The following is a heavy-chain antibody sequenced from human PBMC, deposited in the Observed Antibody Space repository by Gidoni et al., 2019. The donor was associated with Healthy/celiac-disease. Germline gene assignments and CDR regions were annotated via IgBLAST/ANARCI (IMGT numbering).Heavy chain of an antibody. CDR3: ARETVTVTTVYAFDI. J-gene: IGHJ3*02. V-gene: IGHV3-21*01. Sequence: EVQLVESGGGLVKPGWSLRLSCAASGFTFSSYSMNWVRQAPGKGLEWVSSISSSSSYIYYADSVKGRFTISRDNAKNSLYLQMNSLRAEDTAVYYCARETVTVTTVYAFDIWGQGTMVTVSS. CDR2: ISSSSSYI. CDR1: GFTFSSYS. D-gene: IGHD4-17*01.